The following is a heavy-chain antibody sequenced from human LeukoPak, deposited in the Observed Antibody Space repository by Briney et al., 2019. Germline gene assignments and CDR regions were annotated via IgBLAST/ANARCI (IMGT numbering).Heavy chain of an antibody. J-gene: IGHJ4*02. V-gene: IGHV1-69*13. CDR2: IIPIFGTA. CDR1: GGTFSSYA. Sequence: ASVKVSCKASGGTFSSYAISWVRQAPGQGLEWMGGIIPIFGTANYAQKFQGRVTITADESTSTAYMELSSLRSEDTAVYYCAKRWKWDPLFDYWGQGTLVTVSS. CDR3: AKRWKWDPLFDY. D-gene: IGHD1-26*01.